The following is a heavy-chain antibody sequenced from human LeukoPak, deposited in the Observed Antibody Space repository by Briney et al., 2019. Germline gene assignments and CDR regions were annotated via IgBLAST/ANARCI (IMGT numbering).Heavy chain of an antibody. CDR2: ISTGGERT. Sequence: SGGSLRLSCAASGFTFDDYGMSWVRQAPGKGLEWVSSISTGGERTYYADSMKGRFTISRDNSKNTLYLQIHSLRAEDTAIYYCAKDCVLYSSSPIDYWGQGTLVTVSS. V-gene: IGHV3-23*01. CDR1: GFTFDDYG. CDR3: AKDCVLYSSSPIDY. J-gene: IGHJ4*02. D-gene: IGHD3-22*01.